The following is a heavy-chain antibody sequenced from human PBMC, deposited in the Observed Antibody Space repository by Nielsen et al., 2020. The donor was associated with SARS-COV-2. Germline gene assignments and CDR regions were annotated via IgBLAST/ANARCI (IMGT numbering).Heavy chain of an antibody. Sequence: ASVKVSCKVSGYTLTELSMHWVRQAPGKGLEWMGGFDPEDGETIYAQKFQGRVTMTRNTSISTAYMELSSLRSEDTAVYYCAGSWGGQYYGMDVWGQGTTVTVSS. CDR1: GYTLTELS. CDR2: FDPEDGET. J-gene: IGHJ6*02. D-gene: IGHD7-27*01. V-gene: IGHV1-24*01. CDR3: AGSWGGQYYGMDV.